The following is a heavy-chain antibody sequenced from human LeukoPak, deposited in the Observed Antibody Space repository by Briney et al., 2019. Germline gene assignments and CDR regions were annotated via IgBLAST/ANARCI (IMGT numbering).Heavy chain of an antibody. V-gene: IGHV3-7*03. Sequence: GGSLRLSCAVSGIIFNQSWMGWVRQAPGKGLEWVATIKTDGSDKYYVDSVKGRFSISRDNAKNMVYMQMNSLRAEDTATYYCAKSRHISSWYSYYDYWGQGALVTVSS. CDR1: GIIFNQSW. J-gene: IGHJ4*02. CDR2: IKTDGSDK. CDR3: AKSRHISSWYSYYDY. D-gene: IGHD6-13*01.